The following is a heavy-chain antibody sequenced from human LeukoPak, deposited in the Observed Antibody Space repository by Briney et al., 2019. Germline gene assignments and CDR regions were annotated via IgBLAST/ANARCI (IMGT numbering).Heavy chain of an antibody. CDR2: ISGSGGST. V-gene: IGHV3-23*01. CDR3: ARDVSYYYDTNGYYHY. J-gene: IGHJ4*02. CDR1: GGTFSSYA. Sequence: SCKASGGTFSSYAMSWVRQAPGKGLEWVSAISGSGGSTYYADSVKGRFTISRDNSKNTLYLQMSSLRAEDTAVYYCARDVSYYYDTNGYYHYWGQGTLVTVSS. D-gene: IGHD3-22*01.